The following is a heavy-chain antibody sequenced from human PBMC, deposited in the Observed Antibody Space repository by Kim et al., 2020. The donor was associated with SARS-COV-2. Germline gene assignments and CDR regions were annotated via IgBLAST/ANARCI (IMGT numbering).Heavy chain of an antibody. CDR1: GFTFSSYG. D-gene: IGHD6-6*01. J-gene: IGHJ4*02. Sequence: GGSLRLSCAASGFTFSSYGMHWVRQAPGKGLEWVAVIWYDGSNKYYADSVKGRFTISRDNSKNTLYLQMNSLRAEDTAVYYCATVSSYQSRGYFDYWGQGTLVTVSS. CDR3: ATVSSYQSRGYFDY. CDR2: IWYDGSNK. V-gene: IGHV3-33*01.